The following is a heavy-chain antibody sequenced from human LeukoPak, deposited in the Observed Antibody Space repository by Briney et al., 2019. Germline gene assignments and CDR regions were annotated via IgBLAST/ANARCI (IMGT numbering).Heavy chain of an antibody. J-gene: IGHJ4*02. V-gene: IGHV3-74*01. D-gene: IGHD6-19*01. CDR3: ARIRPPGYSSGWYDY. CDR1: GFTFSSYW. Sequence: GGSLRLSCAASGFTFSSYWMHWVRQAPGKGLVWVSRINSDGSSTSYADSVKGRFTISRDNAKNSLYLQMNSLRAEDTAVYYCARIRPPGYSSGWYDYWGQGTLVTVSS. CDR2: INSDGSST.